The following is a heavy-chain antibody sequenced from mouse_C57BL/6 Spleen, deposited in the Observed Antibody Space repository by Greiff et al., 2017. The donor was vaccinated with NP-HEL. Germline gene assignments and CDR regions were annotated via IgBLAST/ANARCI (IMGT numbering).Heavy chain of an antibody. V-gene: IGHV5-15*01. D-gene: IGHD1-3*01. J-gene: IGHJ1*03. CDR3: ARHNSPSCSFDV. Sequence: DVMLVESGGGLVQPGGSLKLSCAASGFTFSDYGMAWVRQAPRKGPEWVAFISNLAYSIYYADTVTGRFTISRENAKNTLYLEMSSLRSEDTAMYYCARHNSPSCSFDVWGTGTTVTVSS. CDR2: ISNLAYSI. CDR1: GFTFSDYG.